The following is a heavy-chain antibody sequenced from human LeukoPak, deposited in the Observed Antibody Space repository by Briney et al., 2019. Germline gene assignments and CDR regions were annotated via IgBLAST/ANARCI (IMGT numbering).Heavy chain of an antibody. CDR2: ISAYNGNT. V-gene: IGHV1-18*01. CDR3: ARGQGILENKNWFAP. D-gene: IGHD3-3*01. J-gene: IGHJ5*02. CDR1: GYTFTSYG. Sequence: GASVKVSCKASGYTFTSYGISWVRQAPGQGLEWMGWISAYNGNTNYAQKLQGRVTMTTDTSTSTAYMELRSLRSDDTAVYFCARGQGILENKNWFAPWGQGTQVIVSS.